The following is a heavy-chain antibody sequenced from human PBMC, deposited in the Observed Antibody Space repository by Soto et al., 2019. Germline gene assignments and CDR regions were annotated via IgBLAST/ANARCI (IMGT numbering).Heavy chain of an antibody. D-gene: IGHD4-17*01. CDR2: INAGNGNT. CDR3: ARAIYGDYVDAFDI. CDR1: GYTFTSYA. J-gene: IGHJ3*02. V-gene: IGHV1-3*01. Sequence: GASVKVSCKASGYTFTSYAMHWVRQAPGQRLEWMGWINAGNGNTKYSQKFQGSVTITRDTSASTAYMDLSSLRSEDTAVYYCARAIYGDYVDAFDIWGQGTMVTVSS.